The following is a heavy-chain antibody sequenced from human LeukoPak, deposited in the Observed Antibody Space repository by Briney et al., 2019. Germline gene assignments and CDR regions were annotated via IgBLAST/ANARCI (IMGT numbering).Heavy chain of an antibody. J-gene: IGHJ4*02. CDR2: ISFDSRNK. D-gene: IGHD7-27*01. CDR3: ARDFNWGQNFDY. CDR1: GFTFSTYA. Sequence: GGSLRLSCAASGFTFSTYAMHWVRQASGRGLEWVAVISFDSRNKYHADSVKGRFTISRDNSKNTLYLQMNSLRSEDTAVYYCARDFNWGQNFDYWGQGTLVTVSS. V-gene: IGHV3-30*04.